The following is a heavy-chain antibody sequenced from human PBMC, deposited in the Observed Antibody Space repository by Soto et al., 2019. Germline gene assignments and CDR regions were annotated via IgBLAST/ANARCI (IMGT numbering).Heavy chain of an antibody. V-gene: IGHV3-21*01. J-gene: IGHJ4*02. CDR3: ARDPYSSSPAENY. CDR2: ISSSSSYI. CDR1: GFTFSSYS. Sequence: GGSLRLSCAASGFTFSSYSMNWVRQAPGKGLEWVSSISSSSSYIYYADSVKGRFTISRDNAKNSLYLQMNSLRAEDTAVYYCARDPYSSSPAENYWGQGTLVTVSS. D-gene: IGHD6-6*01.